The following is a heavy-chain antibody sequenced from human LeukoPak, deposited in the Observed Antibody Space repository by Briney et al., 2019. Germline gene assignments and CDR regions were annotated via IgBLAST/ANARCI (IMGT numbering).Heavy chain of an antibody. D-gene: IGHD3-10*01. CDR2: IYPGDSDT. V-gene: IGHV5-51*01. CDR3: ASFTMVRGVSGDDAFDI. Sequence: GESLKISCKGSGYSFTSYWIGWVRQMPGKGLEWMGIIYPGDSDTRYSPSFQGQVTISADKSISTAYLQWSSLKASDTAMYYCASFTMVRGVSGDDAFDIWGQGTMVTVSS. CDR1: GYSFTSYW. J-gene: IGHJ3*02.